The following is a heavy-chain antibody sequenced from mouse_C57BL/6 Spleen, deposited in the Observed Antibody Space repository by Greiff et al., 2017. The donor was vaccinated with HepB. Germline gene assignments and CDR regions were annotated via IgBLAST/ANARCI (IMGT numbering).Heavy chain of an antibody. V-gene: IGHV1-50*01. CDR2: IDPSDSYT. CDR3: AREVVADYYALDY. Sequence: QVQLQQPGAELVKPGASVKLSCKASGYTFTSYWMQWVKQRPGQGLEWIGEIDPSDSYTNYNQKFKGKATLTVDTSSSTAYMQLSSLTSEDSAVYCCAREVVADYYALDYWGQGTSVTVSS. D-gene: IGHD1-1*01. CDR1: GYTFTSYW. J-gene: IGHJ4*01.